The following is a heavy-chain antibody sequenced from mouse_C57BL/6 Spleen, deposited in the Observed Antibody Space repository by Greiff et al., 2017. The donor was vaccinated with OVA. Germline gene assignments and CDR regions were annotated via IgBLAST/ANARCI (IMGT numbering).Heavy chain of an antibody. Sequence: VQLKQPGPVLVKPGASVKMSCKASGYTFTDYYMNWVKQSHGKSLEWIGVINPYNGGTSYNQKFKGKATLTVDKSSSTAYMELNSLTSEDSAVYYCARFDSKGAWFAYWGQGTLVTVSA. D-gene: IGHD2-5*01. V-gene: IGHV1-19*01. J-gene: IGHJ3*01. CDR1: GYTFTDYY. CDR3: ARFDSKGAWFAY. CDR2: INPYNGGT.